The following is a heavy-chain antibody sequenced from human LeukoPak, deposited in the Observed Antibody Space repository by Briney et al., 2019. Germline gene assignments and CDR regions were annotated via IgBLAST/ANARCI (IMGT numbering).Heavy chain of an antibody. Sequence: PSETLSLTCTVYGASITSYYYTWIRQTAGRGLEWIGRLYISGSTDYNPSLKSRVTISVDTSNNQFSLNLNSVTAADTAVYFCARDLSGSLYFDYWGQGVLVTVSS. D-gene: IGHD3-10*01. J-gene: IGHJ4*02. CDR2: LYISGST. V-gene: IGHV4-4*07. CDR1: GASITSYY. CDR3: ARDLSGSLYFDY.